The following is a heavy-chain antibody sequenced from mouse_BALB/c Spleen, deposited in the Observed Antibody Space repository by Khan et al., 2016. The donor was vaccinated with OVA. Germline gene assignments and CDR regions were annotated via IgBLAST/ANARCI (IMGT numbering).Heavy chain of an antibody. CDR2: LYPSDSYT. J-gene: IGHJ3*01. CDR3: TREGVAGSSFAY. Sequence: QVQLQQPGTELVRPGASVKLSCKASGYTFTNYWINWVRQRPGQGLEWIGNLYPSDSYTNYNQKVKDKATLTVDKYSSTAYMPLSSPSSEDSAVSYCTREGVAGSSFAYWGQGTLVTVSA. V-gene: IGHV1-69*02. CDR1: GYTFTNYW. D-gene: IGHD4-1*01.